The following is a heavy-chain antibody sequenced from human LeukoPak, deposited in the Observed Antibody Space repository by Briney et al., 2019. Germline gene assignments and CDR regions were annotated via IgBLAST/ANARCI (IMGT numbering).Heavy chain of an antibody. D-gene: IGHD2-2*01. CDR1: GFTFNSYA. J-gene: IGHJ4*02. CDR3: ARARQYLASIDY. Sequence: PGGSLRLSCAASGFTFNSYAMHWVRQAPGKGLEWVALISYDGTNTNYADSVKGRLTISRDDSKNTLYLQMNSLRVEDTAVYYCARARQYLASIDYWGQGTPVTVSS. V-gene: IGHV3-30-3*01. CDR2: ISYDGTNT.